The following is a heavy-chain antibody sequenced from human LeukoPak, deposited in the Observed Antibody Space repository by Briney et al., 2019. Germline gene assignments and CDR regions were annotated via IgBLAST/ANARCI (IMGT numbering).Heavy chain of an antibody. CDR1: GGSISSYY. J-gene: IGHJ4*02. CDR3: ERGLARGYSYGHFDY. CDR2: IYYSGST. Sequence: SETLSLTCTVSGGSISSYYWSWIRQPPGKGLEWIGYIYYSGSTNYNPSLKSRVTISVDTSKNQFSLKLSSVTAADTAVYYCERGLARGYSYGHFDYWGQGTLVTVSS. D-gene: IGHD5-18*01. V-gene: IGHV4-59*01.